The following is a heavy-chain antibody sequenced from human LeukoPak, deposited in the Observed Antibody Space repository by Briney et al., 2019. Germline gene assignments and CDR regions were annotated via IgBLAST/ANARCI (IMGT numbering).Heavy chain of an antibody. V-gene: IGHV3-30*04. Sequence: PGGSLRLSCAASGFTFSSYAMHWVRQAPGKGLEWVAVISYDGSNKYYADSVKGRFTVSRDNSKNTLYLQMNSLRAEDTAVYYCAREGSSGTGAAFDIWGQGTMVTVSS. CDR2: ISYDGSNK. CDR3: AREGSSGTGAAFDI. J-gene: IGHJ3*02. D-gene: IGHD6-13*01. CDR1: GFTFSSYA.